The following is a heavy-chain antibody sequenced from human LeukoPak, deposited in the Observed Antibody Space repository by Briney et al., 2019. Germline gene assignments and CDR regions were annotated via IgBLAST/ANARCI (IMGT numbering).Heavy chain of an antibody. CDR2: VSVDGSR. CDR1: RDFFSTSHW. CDR3: ARVIPHGWRQSDH. D-gene: IGHD6-19*01. V-gene: IGHV4-4*02. Sequence: SETLSLTCAVSRDFFSTSHWWNWVRQSPGEGLEWIGEVSVDGSRNYNPSLKSRVTMSLDKSKNQFSLNLNSVTAADTAVYYCARVIPHGWRQSDHWGQGTLVTVSS. J-gene: IGHJ4*02.